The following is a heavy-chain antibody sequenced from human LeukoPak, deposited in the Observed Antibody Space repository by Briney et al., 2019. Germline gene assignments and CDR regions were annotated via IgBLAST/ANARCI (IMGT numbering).Heavy chain of an antibody. CDR3: ASSYSYGYRVLDY. CDR2: IKQDGSEK. V-gene: IGHV3-7*03. D-gene: IGHD5-18*01. Sequence: GGSLRLSCAASGFTFSSHLMHWVRQAPGKGLEWVANIKQDGSEKYYVDSVKGRFTISRDNAKNPLYLQMNSLRAEDTAVYYCASSYSYGYRVLDYWGQGTLVTVSS. J-gene: IGHJ4*02. CDR1: GFTFSSHL.